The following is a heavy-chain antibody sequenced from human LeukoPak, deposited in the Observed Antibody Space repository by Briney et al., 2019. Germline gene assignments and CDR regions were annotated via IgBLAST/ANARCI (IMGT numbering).Heavy chain of an antibody. D-gene: IGHD3-10*01. V-gene: IGHV3-11*01. CDR2: ISSSGSTI. CDR3: AKSHYYGDWYFDL. J-gene: IGHJ2*01. Sequence: GGSLRLSCAASGFTFSDYYMSWIRQAPGKGLEWVSYISSSGSTIYYADSVKGRFTISRDNSKNTLYLQMNSLRAEDTAVYYCAKSHYYGDWYFDLWGRGTLVIVSS. CDR1: GFTFSDYY.